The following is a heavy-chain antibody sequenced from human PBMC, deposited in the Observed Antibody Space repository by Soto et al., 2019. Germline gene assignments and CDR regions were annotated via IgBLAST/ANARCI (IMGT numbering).Heavy chain of an antibody. CDR2: INHSGST. CDR3: ARDGGYCSGGSCWGP. D-gene: IGHD2-15*01. J-gene: IGHJ5*02. Sequence: QVQLQQWGAGLLKPSETLSLTCAVYGGSLSGYYWSWIRQPPGKGLEWIGEINHSGSTNYNPSLKSRLTISVDTSKNQVSLKLSSVTAADTAVYYWARDGGYCSGGSCWGPWGQGTLVTVSS. CDR1: GGSLSGYY. V-gene: IGHV4-34*01.